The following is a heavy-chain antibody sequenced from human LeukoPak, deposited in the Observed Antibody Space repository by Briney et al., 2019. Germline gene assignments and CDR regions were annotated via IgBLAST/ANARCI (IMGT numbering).Heavy chain of an antibody. V-gene: IGHV1-2*02. CDR2: INPNSGGT. J-gene: IGHJ4*02. D-gene: IGHD3-16*01. CDR3: ASGASAFDY. Sequence: ASVKVSCKASRYTFTDYYMHWVRQAPGQGLEWMGWINPNSGGTNYAQKFQGRVTMTRATSIRTAYPQLSSLRSDDPAMYYCASGASAFDYWGQGTLVTVSS. CDR1: RYTFTDYY.